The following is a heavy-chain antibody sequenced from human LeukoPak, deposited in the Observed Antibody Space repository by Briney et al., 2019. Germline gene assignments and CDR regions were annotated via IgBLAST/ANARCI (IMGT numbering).Heavy chain of an antibody. J-gene: IGHJ6*03. CDR2: ISDDGRDT. CDR3: ARVGRVSIYPSYMDV. CDR1: GFTFSTFP. D-gene: IGHD6-6*01. Sequence: PGTSLRLSCEASGFTFSTFPMHWVRQTPDKRLEWVAVISDDGRDTYYADSVKGRFTISRDNSKNTLYLQMNSLSPEATAVVYCARVGRVSIYPSYMDVWGKGTTVTVSS. V-gene: IGHV3-30*04.